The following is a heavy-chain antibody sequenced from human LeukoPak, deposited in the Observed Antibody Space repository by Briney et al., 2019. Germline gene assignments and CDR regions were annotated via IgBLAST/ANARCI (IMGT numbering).Heavy chain of an antibody. D-gene: IGHD6-6*01. CDR2: INPNGGTT. CDR1: GYTFIRHW. J-gene: IGHJ5*02. CDR3: ARDSSSSASWWFDP. V-gene: IGHV1-46*01. Sequence: GASVKVSCKASGYTFIRHWMHWVRQAPGQGLEWMGVINPNGGTTIYAQKLQGRVTLTRDMSTSTLCMELSSLTSEDTAVYYCARDSSSSASWWFDPWGQGTLVTVSS.